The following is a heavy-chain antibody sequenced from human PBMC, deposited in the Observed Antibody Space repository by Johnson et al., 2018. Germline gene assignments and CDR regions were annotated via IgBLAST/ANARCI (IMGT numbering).Heavy chain of an antibody. V-gene: IGHV4-59*01. CDR2: TSSSGNH. J-gene: IGHJ4*01. CDR3: ARGSVILGLDY. CDR1: GGPIGSFD. Sequence: QAQLQESAPGLVKPSETLSLTCTVFGGPIGSFDWNWVRQSTGKGLEWIGYTSSSGNHNYNPSLQSRVTIAGDTSKPQFSLQSSSVHAADTAVYYWARGSVILGLDYWSHGTMVTVSS. D-gene: IGHD2-21*01.